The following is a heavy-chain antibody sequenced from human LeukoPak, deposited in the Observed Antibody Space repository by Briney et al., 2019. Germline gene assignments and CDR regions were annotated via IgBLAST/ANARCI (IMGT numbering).Heavy chain of an antibody. Sequence: PSETLSLTCAVYGGSFSGYYWSWIRQPPGKGLEWIGYIYYSGSTNYNPSLKSRVAISVDTSKKQFSLKLSSVTAADTAVYYCARFGSSGWYDYFDYWGQGTLVTVSS. CDR2: IYYSGST. V-gene: IGHV4-59*08. J-gene: IGHJ4*02. CDR3: ARFGSSGWYDYFDY. D-gene: IGHD6-19*01. CDR1: GGSFSGYY.